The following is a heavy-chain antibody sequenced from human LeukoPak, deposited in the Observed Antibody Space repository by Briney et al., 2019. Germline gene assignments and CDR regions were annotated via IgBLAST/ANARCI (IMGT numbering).Heavy chain of an antibody. V-gene: IGHV4-59*12. CDR3: ARPRYYDSSRGSFDY. Sequence: SETLSLTCTVSGGSISSYYWSWIRQPPGKGLEWIGYIYYSGSTNYNPSLKSRVTISVDTSKNQFSLRLSSVTAADTAVYYCARPRYYDSSRGSFDYWGQGTLVTVSS. J-gene: IGHJ4*02. CDR2: IYYSGST. CDR1: GGSISSYY. D-gene: IGHD3-22*01.